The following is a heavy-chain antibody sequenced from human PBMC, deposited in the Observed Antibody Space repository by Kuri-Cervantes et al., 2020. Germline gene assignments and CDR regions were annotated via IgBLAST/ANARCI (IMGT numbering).Heavy chain of an antibody. Sequence: GESLKISCAASGFTFSYYYMSWIRQAPGKGLEWVSYISSSGSTIYYADSVKGRFTISRDNAKNSLYLQMNSLRDEGTAVYYCARDSIEDYYDYVWGSYRYSELDYWGQGTLVTVSS. V-gene: IGHV3-11*04. CDR3: ARDSIEDYYDYVWGSYRYSELDY. CDR2: ISSSGSTI. J-gene: IGHJ4*02. D-gene: IGHD3-16*02. CDR1: GFTFSYYY.